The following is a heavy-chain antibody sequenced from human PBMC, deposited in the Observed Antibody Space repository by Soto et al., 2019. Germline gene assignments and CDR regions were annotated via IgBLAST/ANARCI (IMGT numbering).Heavy chain of an antibody. J-gene: IGHJ6*02. D-gene: IGHD3-9*01. V-gene: IGHV3-9*01. Sequence: EVQLVESGGGLVQPGRSLRLSCAASGFTFDDYAMHWVRQAPGKGLEWVSGISWNSGRIGYADSVKGRFTISRDNAKNSLYLQMNSLRAEDTAVYYCAKSYDILTGEVYYGMDVWGQGTTVTVSS. CDR2: ISWNSGRI. CDR3: AKSYDILTGEVYYGMDV. CDR1: GFTFDDYA.